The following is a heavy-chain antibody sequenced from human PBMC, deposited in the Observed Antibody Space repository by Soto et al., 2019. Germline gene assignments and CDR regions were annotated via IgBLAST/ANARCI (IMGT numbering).Heavy chain of an antibody. CDR3: ARAGSLVHYCHRKNWFDP. Sequence: SEALSVTCAVYGGSFSGYYWSWSRQPPGKGLEWIGEINHSGSTNYNPSLKSRVTISVDTSKTQFSLKLSSVTAADTAVYYCARAGSLVHYCHRKNWFDPWGKGTLVAVSS. CDR2: INHSGST. D-gene: IGHD3-10*01. V-gene: IGHV4-34*01. CDR1: GGSFSGYY. J-gene: IGHJ5*02.